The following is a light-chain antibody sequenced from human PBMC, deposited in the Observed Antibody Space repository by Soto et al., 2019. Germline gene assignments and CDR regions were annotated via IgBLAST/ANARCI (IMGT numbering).Light chain of an antibody. CDR1: ENIRNY. V-gene: IGKV1-39*01. Sequence: DIQMTQSPSSLSASVGDRVTISCRSSENIRNYLIRYRQKPGKAPELLMYVGSTLESGVPSRFSGSGLGTDSTLTIKSLQPEDFGVYYCQQSYIVPYTFGRGTSLDI. CDR3: QQSYIVPYT. CDR2: VGS. J-gene: IGKJ2*01.